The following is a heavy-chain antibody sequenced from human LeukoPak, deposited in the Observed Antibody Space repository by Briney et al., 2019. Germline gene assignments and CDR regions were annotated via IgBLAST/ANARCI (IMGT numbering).Heavy chain of an antibody. Sequence: SETLSLTCAVYGGSFSGYYWSWIRQPPGKGLEWIGEINHSGSTNYNPSLKSRVTISVDTSKNQFSLKLSSVTAADTAVYYCARLPTYYYDSSGPSPAFDIWGQGTMVTVSS. D-gene: IGHD3-22*01. CDR3: ARLPTYYYDSSGPSPAFDI. V-gene: IGHV4-34*01. J-gene: IGHJ3*02. CDR2: INHSGST. CDR1: GGSFSGYY.